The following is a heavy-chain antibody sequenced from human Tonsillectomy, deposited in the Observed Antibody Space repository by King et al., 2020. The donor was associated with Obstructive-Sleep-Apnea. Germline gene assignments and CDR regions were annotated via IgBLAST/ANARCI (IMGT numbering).Heavy chain of an antibody. J-gene: IGHJ6*02. V-gene: IGHV3-23*04. Sequence: VQLVESGGGLVQPGGSLRLSCEGSGFAFISYGLSWVRQAPGKGLVWFSAITGSGASPYNADSVRGRVNISRDNSKNTLHLQMDSLRAEDTAIYYCARDRHDYGDSRDGLDVWGQGTTVTVSS. CDR3: ARDRHDYGDSRDGLDV. CDR1: GFAFISYG. D-gene: IGHD4-17*01. CDR2: ITGSGASP.